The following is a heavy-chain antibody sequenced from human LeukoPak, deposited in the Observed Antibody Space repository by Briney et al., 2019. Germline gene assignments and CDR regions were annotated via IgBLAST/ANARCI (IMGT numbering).Heavy chain of an antibody. Sequence: PSETLSLTCTVSGGSISNYYWSWIRQPPGKGLEWIGYIYTSGSTNYNPSLKSRVTISVDTSKNQFSLKLSSVTAADTAVYYCARHAVVNTHFDYWGQGTLINASA. J-gene: IGHJ4*02. V-gene: IGHV4-4*09. CDR1: GGSISNYY. D-gene: IGHD4-23*01. CDR2: IYTSGST. CDR3: ARHAVVNTHFDY.